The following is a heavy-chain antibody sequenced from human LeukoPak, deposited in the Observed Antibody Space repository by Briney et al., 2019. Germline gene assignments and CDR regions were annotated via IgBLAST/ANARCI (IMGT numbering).Heavy chain of an antibody. V-gene: IGHV3-23*01. J-gene: IGHJ4*02. Sequence: PGRSLRLSCAASGFTFSSYTMSWVRQAPGKGLEWVSAISGSGGSTYYADSVKGRFTISRDNSKNTLYLQMNSLRAEDTAVYYCAKDLRGIAAAGRIGWAVLDYWGQGTLVTVSS. CDR3: AKDLRGIAAAGRIGWAVLDY. D-gene: IGHD6-13*01. CDR1: GFTFSSYT. CDR2: ISGSGGST.